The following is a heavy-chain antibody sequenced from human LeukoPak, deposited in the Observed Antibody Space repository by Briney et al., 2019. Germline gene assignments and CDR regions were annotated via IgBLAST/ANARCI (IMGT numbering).Heavy chain of an antibody. CDR1: GFTFSTYW. V-gene: IGHV3-7*01. CDR2: IKQDGSEK. D-gene: IGHD6-19*01. CDR3: ARVYSSGWDNWFDP. Sequence: PGGSLRLSCAASGFTFSTYWMSWVRQAPGKGLEWVANIKQDGSEKYYVDSLKGRFTISRDNAKNSLYLQMNSLRAEDTAVYYCARVYSSGWDNWFDPWGQGTLVTVSS. J-gene: IGHJ5*02.